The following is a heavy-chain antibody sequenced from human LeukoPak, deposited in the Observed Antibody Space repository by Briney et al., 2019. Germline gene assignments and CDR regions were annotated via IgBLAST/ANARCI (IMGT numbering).Heavy chain of an antibody. V-gene: IGHV4-30-4*01. Sequence: PSETLSLTCTVSGGSISSGDYYWSWIRQPPGKGLEWIGYIYYSGSTYYNPSLKSRVTMSVDTSKNQFSLKLSSVTAADTAVYYCARDGPDSSGYYYDWFDPWGQGTLVTVSS. D-gene: IGHD3-22*01. CDR1: GGSISSGDYY. J-gene: IGHJ5*02. CDR2: IYYSGST. CDR3: ARDGPDSSGYYYDWFDP.